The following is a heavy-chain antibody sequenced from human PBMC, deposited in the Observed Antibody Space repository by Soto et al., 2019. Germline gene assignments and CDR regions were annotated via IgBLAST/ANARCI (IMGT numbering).Heavy chain of an antibody. CDR3: ARDPLGIAVGGDNCFDP. Sequence: PSETLSLTCAVYGGSFSGYYWSWIRQPPGKGLEWIGEINHSGSTNYNPSLKSRVTISVDTSKNQFSLKLSSVTAADTAVYYCARDPLGIAVGGDNCFDPWGQGTLLTVSS. D-gene: IGHD6-19*01. CDR2: INHSGST. V-gene: IGHV4-34*01. J-gene: IGHJ5*02. CDR1: GGSFSGYY.